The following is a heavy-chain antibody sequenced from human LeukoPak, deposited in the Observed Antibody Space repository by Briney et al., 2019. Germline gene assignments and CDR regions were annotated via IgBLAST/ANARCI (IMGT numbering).Heavy chain of an antibody. D-gene: IGHD5-18*01. J-gene: IGHJ6*02. Sequence: SETLSLTCTVSGGSISSSSYYWGWIRQPPGKGLEWIGSIYYSGSTYYNPSLKSRVTISVDKSKNQFSLKLSSVTAADTAVYYCARYVDTAMEYYYYYGMDVWGQGTTVTVSS. V-gene: IGHV4-39*07. CDR3: ARYVDTAMEYYYYYGMDV. CDR1: GGSISSSSYY. CDR2: IYYSGST.